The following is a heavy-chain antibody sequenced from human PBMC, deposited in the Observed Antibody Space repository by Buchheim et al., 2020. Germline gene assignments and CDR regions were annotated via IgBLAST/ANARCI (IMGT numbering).Heavy chain of an antibody. CDR1: GFTFSDYY. CDR2: ISSSSSYT. Sequence: QVQLVESGGGLVKPGGSLRLSCAASGFTFSDYYMSWIRQAPGKGLEWVSYISSSSSYTNYADSVKGRFTISRDNAKNSLYLQMNSLRAEDTAVYYCARGVRILNIVATKMDYYGMDVWGQGTT. V-gene: IGHV3-11*06. D-gene: IGHD5-12*01. CDR3: ARGVRILNIVATKMDYYGMDV. J-gene: IGHJ6*02.